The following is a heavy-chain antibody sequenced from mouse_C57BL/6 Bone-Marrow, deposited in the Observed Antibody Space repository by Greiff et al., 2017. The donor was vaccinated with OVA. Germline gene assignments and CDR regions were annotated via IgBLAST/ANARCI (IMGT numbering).Heavy chain of an antibody. CDR1: GYSITSGYY. CDR2: ISYDGSN. CDR3: AREGASYWYFDV. J-gene: IGHJ1*03. D-gene: IGHD6-1*01. V-gene: IGHV3-6*01. Sequence: EVKLQESGPGLVKPSQSLSLSCSVTGYSITSGYYWNWIRQFPGNKLEWMGYISYDGSNNYNPSLKNRISITRDTSKNQFFLKLNSVTTEDTANYYCAREGASYWYFDVWGTGTTVTVSS.